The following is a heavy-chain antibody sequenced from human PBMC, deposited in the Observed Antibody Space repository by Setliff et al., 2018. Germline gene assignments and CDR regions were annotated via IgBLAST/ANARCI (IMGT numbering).Heavy chain of an antibody. CDR2: IKQDEREK. D-gene: IGHD2-15*01. CDR3: ARTCSGSGCYAGLES. Sequence: GGSLRLSCAASGFTFTNYWINWVRQAPGKGLEWVANIKQDEREKHYVDSVKGRFTISRDNSKNTLYLQMNSLRPEDTAVYYCARTCSGSGCYAGLESWGQGTPVTVSS. V-gene: IGHV3-7*01. CDR1: GFTFTNYW. J-gene: IGHJ4*02.